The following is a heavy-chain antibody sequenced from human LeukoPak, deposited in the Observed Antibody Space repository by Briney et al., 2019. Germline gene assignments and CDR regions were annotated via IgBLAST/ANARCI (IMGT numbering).Heavy chain of an antibody. D-gene: IGHD2-8*02. CDR3: AKETNMYWSGWFFDL. CDR1: GFTFINAW. CDR2: IKAKAHGGTT. V-gene: IGHV3-15*01. J-gene: IGHJ2*01. Sequence: GGSLRLSCAASGFTFINAWMAWVRQAPGKGLEWVGRIKAKAHGGTTDYAAPVKGRFTISRDNSKDTVYMQMNSLTAEDTAVYFCAKETNMYWSGWFFDLWGRGTLVTVSS.